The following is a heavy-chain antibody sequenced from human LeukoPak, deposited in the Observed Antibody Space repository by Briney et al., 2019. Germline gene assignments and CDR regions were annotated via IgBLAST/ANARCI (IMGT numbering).Heavy chain of an antibody. J-gene: IGHJ4*02. CDR2: IHNSGST. CDR1: SGSISGTNYY. Sequence: SETLSLTCTVSSGSISGTNYYWAWIRQPPGKGLEWIGSIHNSGSTYQNPSLKSRVTISVDTSKNQFSLKVNSVTAADTAMYYCARHHWNDASFDYWGQGTLVTVFS. CDR3: ARHHWNDASFDY. D-gene: IGHD1-1*01. V-gene: IGHV4-39*01.